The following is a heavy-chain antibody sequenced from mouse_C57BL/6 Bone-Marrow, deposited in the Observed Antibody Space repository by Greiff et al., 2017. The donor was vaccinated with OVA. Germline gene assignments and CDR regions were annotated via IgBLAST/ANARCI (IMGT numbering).Heavy chain of an antibody. Sequence: QVQLKESGAELARPGASVKMSCKASGYTFTSYTMHWVKQRPGKGLEWIGYINPSSGYTKYNQKFKDKATLTADKSSSTAYMQLSSLTSEDSAVYYCARLYDYDDGYAMDYWGQGTSVTVSS. J-gene: IGHJ4*01. CDR3: ARLYDYDDGYAMDY. CDR2: INPSSGYT. D-gene: IGHD2-4*01. V-gene: IGHV1-4*01. CDR1: GYTFTSYT.